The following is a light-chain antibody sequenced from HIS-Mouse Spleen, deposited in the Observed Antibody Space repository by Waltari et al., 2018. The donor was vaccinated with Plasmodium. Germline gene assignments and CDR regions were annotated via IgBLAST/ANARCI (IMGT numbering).Light chain of an antibody. V-gene: IGLV2-14*03. CDR3: SSYTSSSTLNYV. Sequence: QSALTQPASVSGSPGQSITISCTGTSSDVGGYNYVSWYQQHPGKAPKLMIYDVSNRPSVVANRFSGSKSGTTASLTISGLQAEDEADYYCSSYTSSSTLNYVFGTGTKVTVL. J-gene: IGLJ1*01. CDR2: DVS. CDR1: SSDVGGYNY.